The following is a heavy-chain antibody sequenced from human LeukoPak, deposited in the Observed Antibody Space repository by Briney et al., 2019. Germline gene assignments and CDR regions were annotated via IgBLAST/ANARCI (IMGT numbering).Heavy chain of an antibody. Sequence: GGSLRLSCAASGFTFSSYAMHWVRQAPGKGLEWVAVISYDGSNKYNADSVKGRFTISRDNSKNTLYLQMNSLRAEDTAVYYCARDGASKGSSWLDYWGQGTLVTVSS. V-gene: IGHV3-30-3*01. CDR2: ISYDGSNK. CDR1: GFTFSSYA. D-gene: IGHD6-13*01. J-gene: IGHJ4*02. CDR3: ARDGASKGSSWLDY.